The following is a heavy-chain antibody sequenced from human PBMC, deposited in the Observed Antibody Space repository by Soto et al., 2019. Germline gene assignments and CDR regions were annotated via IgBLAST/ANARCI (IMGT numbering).Heavy chain of an antibody. V-gene: IGHV2-5*01. CDR1: GFSLSTNGVG. CDR3: AHRHFNKVAYFDY. CDR2: IYWNDDR. J-gene: IGHJ4*02. Sequence: ESGPTLVNPTQTLTLTCTVSGFSLSTNGVGVGWIRQPPGEALEWLAIIYWNDDRRYSPSLESRLTIARDASKNQVVLTMTNVDPVDTATYYCAHRHFNKVAYFDYWGQGTLVTVSS.